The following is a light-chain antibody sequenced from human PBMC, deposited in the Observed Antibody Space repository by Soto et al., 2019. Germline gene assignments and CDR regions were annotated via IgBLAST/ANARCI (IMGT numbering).Light chain of an antibody. CDR1: SSDDGGYNY. J-gene: IGLJ2*01. CDR3: TSYTSTNTVV. Sequence: QSALTQPASVSGSPGQSITISCTGTSSDDGGYNYVSWYQHHPGKAPKLMIYEVSNRPSGVSNRFSGSKSGNTASLTISGLQAEDEADYYCTSYTSTNTVVFGGGTKVTVL. CDR2: EVS. V-gene: IGLV2-14*01.